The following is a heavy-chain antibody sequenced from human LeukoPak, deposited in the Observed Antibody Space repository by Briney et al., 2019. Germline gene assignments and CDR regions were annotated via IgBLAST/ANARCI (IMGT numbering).Heavy chain of an antibody. CDR2: LYTRGST. J-gene: IGHJ3*02. CDR1: GGSINNYY. D-gene: IGHD2-15*01. Sequence: SETLSLTCTVSGGSINNYYWSWIRQPAGKGLGWIGRLYTRGSTNYNPSLKSRVTMSVDTSKNQFSLKLSSVTAADTAVYYCARGRYCSADICSGGDAFDIWGQGTMVSVSS. V-gene: IGHV4-4*07. CDR3: ARGRYCSADICSGGDAFDI.